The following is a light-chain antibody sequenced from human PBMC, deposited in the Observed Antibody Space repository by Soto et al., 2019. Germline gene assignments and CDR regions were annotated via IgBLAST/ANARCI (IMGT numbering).Light chain of an antibody. CDR2: AAS. CDR1: QSITSY. J-gene: IGKJ1*01. CDR3: QQSYTTPWT. V-gene: IGKV1-39*01. Sequence: DIPMTQSPSSLSASVGDRVAITCRASQSITSYLNWYQQKPGKAPQLLIYAASSLQSGVPSRFSGSGSGTEFTLTISSLQPEDFAPYFCQQSYTTPWTFGQGTKVEVK.